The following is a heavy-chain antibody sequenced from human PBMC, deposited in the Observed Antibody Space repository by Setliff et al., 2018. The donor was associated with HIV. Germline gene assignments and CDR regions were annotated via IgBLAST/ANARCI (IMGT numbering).Heavy chain of an antibody. Sequence: ASVKVSCKASGGTFSSYPITWVRQAPGQGPEWMGIINPSAGSTSYAQNFQGRVTMTRDTSISTAYMDLSSLTSDDTAVYYCALASIVSTARWNHWGRGTLVTVSS. V-gene: IGHV1-46*01. CDR1: GGTFSSYP. CDR3: ALASIVSTARWNH. J-gene: IGHJ5*02. CDR2: INPSAGST. D-gene: IGHD1-26*01.